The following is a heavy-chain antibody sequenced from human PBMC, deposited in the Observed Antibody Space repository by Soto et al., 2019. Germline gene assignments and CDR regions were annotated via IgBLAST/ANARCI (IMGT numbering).Heavy chain of an antibody. Sequence: PSETLSLTCTVSGGSISSSSYYWGWIRQPPGKGLEWIGSIYYSGSTYYNPSLKSRVTISVDTSKNQFSLKLSSVTAADTAVYYCARFTGGAVAGIDAFVIWGQGIMVTVSS. J-gene: IGHJ3*02. CDR3: ARFTGGAVAGIDAFVI. V-gene: IGHV4-39*07. CDR1: GGSISSSSYY. CDR2: IYYSGST. D-gene: IGHD6-19*01.